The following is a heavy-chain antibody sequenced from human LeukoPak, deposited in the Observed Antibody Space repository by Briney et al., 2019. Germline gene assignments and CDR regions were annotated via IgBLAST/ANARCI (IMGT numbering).Heavy chain of an antibody. CDR3: AREVRTTNYGGHVDY. V-gene: IGHV4-30-4*08. D-gene: IGHD4-23*01. CDR2: IYYSGST. Sequence: SQTLSLTCTVSGGSISSGDYYWCWIRQPPGKGLEWIGYIYYSGSTYYNPSLKSRVTISVDTSKNQFSLKLSSVTAADTAVYYCAREVRTTNYGGHVDYWGQGTLVTVSS. CDR1: GGSISSGDYY. J-gene: IGHJ4*02.